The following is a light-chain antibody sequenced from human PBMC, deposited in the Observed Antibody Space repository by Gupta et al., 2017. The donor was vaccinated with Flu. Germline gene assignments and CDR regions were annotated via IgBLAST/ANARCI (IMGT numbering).Light chain of an antibody. CDR2: SNN. J-gene: IGLJ2*01. Sequence: QSVLTQPPSASGTPGQRVTTSCSGSSSNIGSNPVNWYQHLPGTAPKPLIYSNNQRPSGVPDLFSGSKSGTSASLAISGLQSEDEADYYCAAWDDSLNVHVVFGVGTKLTVL. CDR3: AAWDDSLNVHVV. V-gene: IGLV1-44*01. CDR1: SSNIGSNP.